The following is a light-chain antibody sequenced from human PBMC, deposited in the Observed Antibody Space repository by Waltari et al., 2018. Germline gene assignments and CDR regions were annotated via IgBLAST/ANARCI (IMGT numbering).Light chain of an antibody. Sequence: QSVLTQPPSVSGAPGQRVTISCTGSWSNIGAGYEVHWYQQLPGKAPTLLIYGVNTRPPGVPDRFFGSKSGSSASLAIPGLQPEDEADYYCQSYDTSLGVVFGGGTKVTVL. J-gene: IGLJ2*01. V-gene: IGLV1-40*01. CDR2: GVN. CDR1: WSNIGAGYE. CDR3: QSYDTSLGVV.